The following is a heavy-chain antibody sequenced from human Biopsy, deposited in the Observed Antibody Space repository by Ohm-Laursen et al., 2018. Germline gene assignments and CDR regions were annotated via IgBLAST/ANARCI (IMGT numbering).Heavy chain of an antibody. CDR3: ARVEAGTYDALDI. CDR1: GGSMTGYE. D-gene: IGHD1-26*01. J-gene: IGHJ3*02. V-gene: IGHV4-59*01. CDR2: IYYSGGT. Sequence: VTLSPTCSVSGGSMTGYERGWIRLAPGKGLEWIGYIYYSGGTKYNPSLASRVTFSVDMSKSQFSLKLYSVTAADTAVYYCARVEAGTYDALDIWGQGTLVAVSA.